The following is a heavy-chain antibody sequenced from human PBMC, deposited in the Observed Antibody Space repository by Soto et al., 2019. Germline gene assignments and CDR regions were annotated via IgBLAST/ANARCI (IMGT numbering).Heavy chain of an antibody. J-gene: IGHJ6*04. Sequence: PGGSLRLSCAASGFTFSSYSMNWVRQAPGKGLEWVSYISSSSTIYYADSVKGRFTISRDNAKNSLYLQMNSLRDEDTAVYYCARFAAAAEIFYYYYCMDVWGKGTTVTVSS. CDR3: ARFAAAAEIFYYYYCMDV. CDR2: ISSSSTI. CDR1: GFTFSSYS. V-gene: IGHV3-48*02. D-gene: IGHD6-13*01.